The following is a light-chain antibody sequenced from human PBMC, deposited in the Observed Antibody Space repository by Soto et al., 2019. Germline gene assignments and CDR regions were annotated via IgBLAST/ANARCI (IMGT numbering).Light chain of an antibody. Sequence: DIQMTPSPSTVSASVGDRVTITCRASQSISTWLAWYQQKPGKAPKLLIYKASSLQSGVPSRFSGSGSGTEFTLTISSLQPDDFATYYCQQYHSHPWAFGQGTKVGIK. CDR1: QSISTW. J-gene: IGKJ1*01. CDR3: QQYHSHPWA. V-gene: IGKV1-5*03. CDR2: KAS.